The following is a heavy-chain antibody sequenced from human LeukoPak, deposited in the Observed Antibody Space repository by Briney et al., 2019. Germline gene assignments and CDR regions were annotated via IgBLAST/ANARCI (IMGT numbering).Heavy chain of an antibody. CDR3: ARDRDSSGWDLYYYYYMDV. D-gene: IGHD6-19*01. CDR2: ISSSSSYI. J-gene: IGHJ6*03. Sequence: PGGSLRLSCSASGFTFSSYTMNWVRQAPGKGLEWVSSISSSSSYIYYADSMKGRFTISRDNANNSLYLQMNSLRAEDTAVYYCARDRDSSGWDLYYYYYMDVWGKGTTVTVSS. CDR1: GFTFSSYT. V-gene: IGHV3-21*01.